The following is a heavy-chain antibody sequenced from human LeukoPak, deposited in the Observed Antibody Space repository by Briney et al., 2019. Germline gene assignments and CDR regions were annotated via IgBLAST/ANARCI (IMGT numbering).Heavy chain of an antibody. Sequence: ASVKVSCKASGYTFTSYGISWVRQAPGQGLEWMGWISAYNGNTNYAQKLQGRVTMTTDTSTSTAYMELRSLRSDDTAVYYCARVGDGPVKGGAFDIWGQGTMVTVSS. V-gene: IGHV1-18*01. CDR3: ARVGDGPVKGGAFDI. CDR1: GYTFTSYG. J-gene: IGHJ3*02. D-gene: IGHD3-16*01. CDR2: ISAYNGNT.